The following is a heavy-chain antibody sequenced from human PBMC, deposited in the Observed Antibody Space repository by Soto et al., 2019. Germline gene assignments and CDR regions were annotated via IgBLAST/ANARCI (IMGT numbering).Heavy chain of an antibody. CDR1: GFSLSTSGVG. CDR3: AHKGLYTLRVAGFPSGGSGIHWFAP. D-gene: IGHD3-10*01. CDR2: IYWDDDK. Sequence: QITLKESGPTLVKPTQTLTLTCTFSGFSLSTSGVGVGWIRQPPGKALEWLALIYWDDDKRYSPSLKSRLTITKETSKNKVAHTMTNIVPVDTATYYGAHKGLYTLRVAGFPSGGSGIHWFAPWGQGTLVTVSS. V-gene: IGHV2-5*02. J-gene: IGHJ5*02.